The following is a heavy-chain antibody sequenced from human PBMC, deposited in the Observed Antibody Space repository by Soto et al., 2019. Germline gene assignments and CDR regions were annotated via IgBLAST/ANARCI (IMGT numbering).Heavy chain of an antibody. CDR2: ISGSGGGT. D-gene: IGHD3-9*01. CDR1: GFTFSSYA. CDR3: AKPVLTTLSGNWVFDL. Sequence: GGSLRLSCAASGFTFSSYAMSWVRQVPGKGLEWVSAISGSGGGTYYTDSVKGRFTISRDNSRDTLSLQMNSLRAEDTAVYYCAKPVLTTLSGNWVFDLWGRGTLVTVSS. V-gene: IGHV3-23*01. J-gene: IGHJ2*01.